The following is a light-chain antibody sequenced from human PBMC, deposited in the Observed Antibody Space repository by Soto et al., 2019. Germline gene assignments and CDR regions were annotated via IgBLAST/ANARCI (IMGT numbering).Light chain of an antibody. V-gene: IGKV3-20*01. J-gene: IGKJ1*01. CDR3: QQYGGSVQT. CDR2: GAS. Sequence: EIVLTQFPCTLSLSPGERATLSCRASQSVGSNYLAWYQQRPGQPPNLLIFGASHRAPDIPDRFSGSGSGTDFTLTISRLEPEDFAVYYCQQYGGSVQTFGQGTKVEIK. CDR1: QSVGSNY.